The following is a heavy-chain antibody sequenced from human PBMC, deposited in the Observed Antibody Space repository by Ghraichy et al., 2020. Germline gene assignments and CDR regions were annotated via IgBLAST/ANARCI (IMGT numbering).Heavy chain of an antibody. J-gene: IGHJ4*02. Sequence: ESLNISCAVYGGSFSGYYWSWIRQPPGKGLEWIGEINHSGSTKYNPSLKSRVTISADTSKNQFSLKLSSVTAADTAVYYCASAPRIWGSYRRFDDWGQGTLVTVSS. CDR1: GGSFSGYY. CDR2: INHSGST. CDR3: ASAPRIWGSYRRFDD. D-gene: IGHD3-16*02. V-gene: IGHV4-34*01.